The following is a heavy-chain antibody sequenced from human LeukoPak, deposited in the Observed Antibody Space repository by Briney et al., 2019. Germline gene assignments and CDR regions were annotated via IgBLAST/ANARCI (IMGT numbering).Heavy chain of an antibody. CDR3: ARDRSLLNYDILTGYPSSFDY. J-gene: IGHJ4*02. CDR1: GYTFTGYN. Sequence: ASVKVSCKASGYTFTGYNIHWVRQVPGQGPEWMGWINPNSGGTNYAQKFQGRVTMTRDTSISTAYMELSRLRSDDTAVYYCARDRSLLNYDILTGYPSSFDYWGQGTLVTVSS. CDR2: INPNSGGT. D-gene: IGHD3-9*01. V-gene: IGHV1-2*02.